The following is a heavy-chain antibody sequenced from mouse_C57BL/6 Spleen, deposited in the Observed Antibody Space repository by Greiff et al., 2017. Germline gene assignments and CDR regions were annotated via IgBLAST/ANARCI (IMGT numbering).Heavy chain of an antibody. D-gene: IGHD1-1*01. CDR2: IDPSDSYT. V-gene: IGHV1-50*01. CDR1: GYTFTSYW. CDR3: ARSRAVVAPYAMDY. Sequence: QVQLQQPGAELVKPGASVKLSCKASGYTFTSYWMQWVKQRPGQGLEWIGEIDPSDSYTNYNQKFKGKATLTVDTSSSTAYMQLSSLTSEDSAVYYCARSRAVVAPYAMDYWGQGTSVTVSS. J-gene: IGHJ4*01.